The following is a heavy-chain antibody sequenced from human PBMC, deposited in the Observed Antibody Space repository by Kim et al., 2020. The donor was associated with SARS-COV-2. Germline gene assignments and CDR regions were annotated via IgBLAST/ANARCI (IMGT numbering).Heavy chain of an antibody. CDR2: IYYSGST. D-gene: IGHD1-26*01. J-gene: IGHJ5*02. Sequence: SETLSLTCTVSGGSISSSSYYWGWIRQPPGKGLEWIGSIYYSGSTYYNPSLKSRVTISVDTSKNQFSLKLSSVTAADTAVYYCARRWTDSGSPAWGQGTLVTVSS. V-gene: IGHV4-39*01. CDR3: ARRWTDSGSPA. CDR1: GGSISSSSYY.